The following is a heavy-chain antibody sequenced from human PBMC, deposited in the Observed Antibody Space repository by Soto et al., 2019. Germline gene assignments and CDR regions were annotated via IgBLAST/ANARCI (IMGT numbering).Heavy chain of an antibody. J-gene: IGHJ6*02. CDR3: AKDLWIVVVKGDYYAMDV. V-gene: IGHV3-30*18. CDR1: GFTCSSYG. D-gene: IGHD3-22*01. CDR2: ISYDGSNK. Sequence: GGSLRLSCAASGFTCSSYGMHWVRQAPGKGLEWVAVISYDGSNKYYADSVKGRFTISRDNSKNTLYLQMNSLRAEDTAVYYCAKDLWIVVVKGDYYAMDVWGQGTTVTVSS.